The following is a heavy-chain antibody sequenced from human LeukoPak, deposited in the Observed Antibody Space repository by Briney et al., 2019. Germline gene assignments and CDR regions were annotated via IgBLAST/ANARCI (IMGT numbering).Heavy chain of an antibody. V-gene: IGHV3-53*01. CDR1: GFTVSSNY. J-gene: IGHJ6*03. CDR2: IYSGGST. D-gene: IGHD3-10*01. Sequence: PGGSLRLSCAASGFTVSSNYMSWVRQAPGKGLEWVSVIYSGGSTYYADSVKGRFTISRDNSKNTLYLQMNFLIAEDTAVYYCATSGPYGSGSYSTGYYYYYMDVWGKGTTVTISS. CDR3: ATSGPYGSGSYSTGYYYYYMDV.